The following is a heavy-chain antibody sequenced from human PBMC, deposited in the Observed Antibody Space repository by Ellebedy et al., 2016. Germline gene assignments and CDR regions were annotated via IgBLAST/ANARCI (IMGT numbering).Heavy chain of an antibody. V-gene: IGHV3-11*01. CDR1: GFTFSNYF. D-gene: IGHD2-21*02. Sequence: GGSLRLSCAASGFTFSNYFMSWIRQAPGKGLEWISYISSDDTTMYYADSVKGRFTISKDNARNSLYLQMNSLRAEDTAVYYCARGRTAEGHSFDYWGLGTLVTVSS. CDR2: ISSDDTTM. J-gene: IGHJ4*02. CDR3: ARGRTAEGHSFDY.